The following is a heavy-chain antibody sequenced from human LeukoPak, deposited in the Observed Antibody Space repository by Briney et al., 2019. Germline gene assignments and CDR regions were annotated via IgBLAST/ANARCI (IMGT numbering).Heavy chain of an antibody. CDR2: ITGGGSGI. CDR3: AKWGDYDVLTGYYVSDY. J-gene: IGHJ4*02. Sequence: GASLRLSCAASGFTFSNYAMSWVRQAPGKGLEWVSAITGGGSGIYYADSMKSRFTISRDNSKNTLYLQVNSLRAEDTAVYYCAKWGDYDVLTGYYVSDYWGQGTLVTVSS. V-gene: IGHV3-23*01. CDR1: GFTFSNYA. D-gene: IGHD3-9*01.